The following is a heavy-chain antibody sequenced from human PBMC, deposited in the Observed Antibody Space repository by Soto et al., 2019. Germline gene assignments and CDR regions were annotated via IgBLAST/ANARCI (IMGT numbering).Heavy chain of an antibody. CDR1: GFTVSGIY. V-gene: IGHV3-66*01. CDR2: IDSGGGT. CDR3: ARDTFGGAYDFCH. D-gene: IGHD3-3*01. J-gene: IGHJ4*02. Sequence: EVQLMESGGGLVQPGDSLRLSCAVSGFTVSGIYMTWVRQAPGKGLECVSVIDSGGGTYYADSVRGRFTISRDNSKNTLYLQMISLRAEDTAVYYCARDTFGGAYDFCHGGQGTLVTVSS.